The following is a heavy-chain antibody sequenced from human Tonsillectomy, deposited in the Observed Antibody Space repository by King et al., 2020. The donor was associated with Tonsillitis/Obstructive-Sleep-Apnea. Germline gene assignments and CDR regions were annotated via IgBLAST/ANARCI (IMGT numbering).Heavy chain of an antibody. CDR3: ARDGKELGRSHYFDY. CDR2: INPSGGST. V-gene: IGHV1-46*01. D-gene: IGHD7-27*01. Sequence: QLVPSGAEVKKPGASVKVSCKASGYTFTSYYMHWVRQAPGQGLEWMGIINPSGGSTSYAQKFQGRVTMTRDTSTSTVYMELSSLRSEDTAVYYCARDGKELGRSHYFDYWGQGTLVTVSS. J-gene: IGHJ4*02. CDR1: GYTFTSYY.